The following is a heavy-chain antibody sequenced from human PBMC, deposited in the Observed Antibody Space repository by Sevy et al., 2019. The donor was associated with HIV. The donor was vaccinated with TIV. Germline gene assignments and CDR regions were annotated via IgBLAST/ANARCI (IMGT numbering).Heavy chain of an antibody. V-gene: IGHV3-23*01. Sequence: GGSLRLSCAVSGFSFDSYGMTWVRQAPGKGLEWVSGISGSGTRTYYADSVKGRFSTSRDNSKNRLYLQMNSLRSEDTAIYYCAEGGGGHYDPDGIGYYFYYYNMDVWGKGTTVTVSS. J-gene: IGHJ6*03. CDR2: ISGSGTRT. CDR1: GFSFDSYG. CDR3: AEGGGGHYDPDGIGYYFYYYNMDV. D-gene: IGHD3-22*01.